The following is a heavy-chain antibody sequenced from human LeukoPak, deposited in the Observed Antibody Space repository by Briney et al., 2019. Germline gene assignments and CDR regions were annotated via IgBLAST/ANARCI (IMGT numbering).Heavy chain of an antibody. D-gene: IGHD1-26*01. J-gene: IGHJ4*02. CDR3: AGSEIVEPYYFDY. V-gene: IGHV4-59*11. CDR1: GGSISSHY. Sequence: SETLSLTCTVSGGSISSHYWSWIRQPPGKGLEWIGYIYYSGSTNYNPSLKSRVTISVDTSKNQFSLKLSSVTAADTAVYYCAGSEIVEPYYFDYWGQGTLVTVSS. CDR2: IYYSGST.